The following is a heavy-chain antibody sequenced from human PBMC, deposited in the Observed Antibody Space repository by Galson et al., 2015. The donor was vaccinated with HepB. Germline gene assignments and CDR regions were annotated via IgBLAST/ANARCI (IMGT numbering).Heavy chain of an antibody. D-gene: IGHD5-12*01. CDR3: ARGYSKSWYSALGY. V-gene: IGHV3-53*01. CDR2: IYSGGNT. Sequence: SLRLSCAASGFTVSTNHMTWVRQAPGKGLEWVSTIYSGGNTYYADSVKGRFTISRDNSKNTLYLQMSSLRAEDTAVYYCARGYSKSWYSALGYWGQGTLVTVSS. CDR1: GFTVSTNH. J-gene: IGHJ4*02.